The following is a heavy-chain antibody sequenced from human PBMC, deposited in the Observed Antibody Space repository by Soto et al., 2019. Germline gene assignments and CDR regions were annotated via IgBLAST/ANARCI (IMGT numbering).Heavy chain of an antibody. V-gene: IGHV4-59*08. CDR2: IYYSGST. D-gene: IGHD4-17*01. CDR3: ARHFPSGDGWYFDL. CDR1: GGSISSYY. J-gene: IGHJ2*01. Sequence: QVQLQESGPGLVKPSETLSLTCTVSGGSISSYYWSWIRQPPGKGLEWIGYIYYSGSTNYNPSLKSPVTIPVGTSKNQFSLRLSSVTAADTAVYYCARHFPSGDGWYFDLWGRGTLVTVSS.